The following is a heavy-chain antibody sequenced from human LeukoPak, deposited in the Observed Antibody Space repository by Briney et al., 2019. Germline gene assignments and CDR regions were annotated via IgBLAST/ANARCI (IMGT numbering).Heavy chain of an antibody. J-gene: IGHJ6*03. CDR1: GGSISSGSYY. Sequence: PSETLSLTCTVSGGSISSGSYYWSWIRQHPGKGLKLIGYIYYSGNPYYNPSLKSRVNISVDTSKNQFSLKLSSVTAADTAVYFCARNPKPYYMDVWGKGTTVTVSS. CDR3: ARNPKPYYMDV. V-gene: IGHV4-31*03. CDR2: IYYSGNP.